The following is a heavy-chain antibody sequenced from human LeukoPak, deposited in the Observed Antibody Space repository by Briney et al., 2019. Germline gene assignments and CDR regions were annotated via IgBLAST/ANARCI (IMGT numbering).Heavy chain of an antibody. CDR3: ARVGGITGSSVHPEFDY. D-gene: IGHD1-20*01. V-gene: IGHV4-59*01. Sequence: SETLSLTCTVSGGSISSYYWSWIRQPPGKGLEWIGYIYYSGSTNYNPSLKSRVTISVDTSKDQFSLKLSSVTAADTAVYYCARVGGITGSSVHPEFDYWGQGTLVTVSS. CDR2: IYYSGST. J-gene: IGHJ4*02. CDR1: GGSISSYY.